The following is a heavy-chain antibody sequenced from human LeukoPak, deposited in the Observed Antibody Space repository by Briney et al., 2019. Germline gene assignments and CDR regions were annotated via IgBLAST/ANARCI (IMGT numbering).Heavy chain of an antibody. CDR1: GYSISSGYY. J-gene: IGHJ4*02. CDR3: ARARNLYYYDSSGYDY. D-gene: IGHD3-22*01. V-gene: IGHV4-38-2*02. CDR2: IYHSGST. Sequence: SETLSLTCTVSGYSISSGYYWGWIRQPPGKGLEWIGSIYHSGSTYYNPSLKSRVTISVDTSKNQFSLKLSSVTAADTAVYYCARARNLYYYDSSGYDYWGQGTLVTVSS.